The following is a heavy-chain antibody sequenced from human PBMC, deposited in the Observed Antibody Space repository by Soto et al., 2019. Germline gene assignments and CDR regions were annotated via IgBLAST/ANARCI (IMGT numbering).Heavy chain of an antibody. Sequence: GGSLRLSCTASRFTFSVYWMSWVRQAPGKGLEWVANIRHDGSEKFYVDSVKGRFTVSRDNAKNSLYLQMNSLRAEDTAVYYRARDTLSAFDVWGQGTMVTVSS. J-gene: IGHJ3*01. V-gene: IGHV3-7*01. CDR1: RFTFSVYW. D-gene: IGHD3-16*01. CDR3: ARDTLSAFDV. CDR2: IRHDGSEK.